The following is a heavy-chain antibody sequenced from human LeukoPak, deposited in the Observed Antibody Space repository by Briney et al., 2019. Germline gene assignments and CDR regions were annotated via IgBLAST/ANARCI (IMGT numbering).Heavy chain of an antibody. Sequence: PSETLSLTCTVSGGSISSYYWSWIRQPPGKGLEWIGYIYYSGSTNYNPSLKSRVTISVDTSKNPFSLKLSSVTAADTAVYYCARRRGGGLRETLDYWGQGTLVTVSS. CDR3: ARRRGGGLRETLDY. J-gene: IGHJ4*02. CDR1: GGSISSYY. CDR2: IYYSGST. D-gene: IGHD3-10*01. V-gene: IGHV4-59*08.